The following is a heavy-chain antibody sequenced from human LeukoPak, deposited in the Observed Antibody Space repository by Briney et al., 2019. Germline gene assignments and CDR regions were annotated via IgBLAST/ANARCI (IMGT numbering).Heavy chain of an antibody. J-gene: IGHJ4*02. Sequence: GGSLRLSCAASGFTFSSYGVHWVRQAPGKGLEWVAFIRYDGSNKYYADSVKGRFTISRDNSKNTLYLQMNSLRAEDTAVYYCAKGARIWFGELKYYFDYWGQGTLVTVSS. CDR2: IRYDGSNK. V-gene: IGHV3-30*02. CDR1: GFTFSSYG. CDR3: AKGARIWFGELKYYFDY. D-gene: IGHD3-10*01.